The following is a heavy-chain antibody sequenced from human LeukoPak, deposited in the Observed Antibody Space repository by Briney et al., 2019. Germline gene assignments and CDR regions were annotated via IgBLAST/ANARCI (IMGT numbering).Heavy chain of an antibody. CDR1: GFTFSTYT. Sequence: GGSLRLSCAASGFTFSTYTMNWVRQAPGKGLEWISAISSSTTYIYYADSVKGRFTISRDNAKNSLFLQMNSLRAEDTAVYYYAGGYCSAGSCYKGDYWGQGTLVTVSS. CDR2: ISSSTTYI. V-gene: IGHV3-21*06. D-gene: IGHD2-15*01. J-gene: IGHJ4*02. CDR3: AGGYCSAGSCYKGDY.